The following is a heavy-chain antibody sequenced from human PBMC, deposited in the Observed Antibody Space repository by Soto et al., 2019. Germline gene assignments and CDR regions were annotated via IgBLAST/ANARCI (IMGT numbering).Heavy chain of an antibody. V-gene: IGHV3-21*01. CDR3: ARETPHDYGDYDAFDI. CDR2: ISSSSSYI. CDR1: GFTFSSYS. Sequence: EVQLVESGGGLVKPGGSLRLSCAASGFTFSSYSMNWVRQAPGKGLEWVSSISSSSSYIYYADSVKGRFTISRDNAKNSLYLQMNSLRAEDTAVYYCARETPHDYGDYDAFDIWGQGTMVTVSS. D-gene: IGHD4-17*01. J-gene: IGHJ3*02.